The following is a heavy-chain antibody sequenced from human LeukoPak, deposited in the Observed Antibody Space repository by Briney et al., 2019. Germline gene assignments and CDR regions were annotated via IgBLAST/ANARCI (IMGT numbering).Heavy chain of an antibody. D-gene: IGHD3-22*01. CDR1: GYIYPSYV. CDR3: ARAYDSSGYLYMGAFDI. V-gene: IGHV1-18*01. CDR2: ISAYNGNT. Sequence: ASVKVSCKASGYIYPSYVISGVGQAAGQGRDWVGWISAYNGNTHYAQKLQGRVTMTTDTSTSTAYMEVRSLRSDDTAVYCCARAYDSSGYLYMGAFDIWGQGTMVTVSS. J-gene: IGHJ3*02.